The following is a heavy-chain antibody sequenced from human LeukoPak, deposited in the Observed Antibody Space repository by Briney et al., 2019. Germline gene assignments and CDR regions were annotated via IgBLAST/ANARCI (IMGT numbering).Heavy chain of an antibody. CDR1: GFTVSSNY. CDR2: IYSGGTT. J-gene: IGHJ4*02. D-gene: IGHD2-15*01. CDR3: AKDLGYCSGGSCYSGLFDY. V-gene: IGHV3-66*01. Sequence: GGSLRLSCAASGFTVSSNYMSWVRQAPGKGLEWVSVIYSGGTTYYADSVKGRFTISRDNSKNTLYLQMNSLRAEDTAVYYCAKDLGYCSGGSCYSGLFDYWGQGTLVTVSS.